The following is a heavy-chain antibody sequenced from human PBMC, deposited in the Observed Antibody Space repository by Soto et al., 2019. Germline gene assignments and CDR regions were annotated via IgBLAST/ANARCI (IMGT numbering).Heavy chain of an antibody. CDR3: ARDHLILPAHDFFYGSDV. V-gene: IGHV3-7*03. CDR1: GFTFSMYS. CDR2: IPQDGVDG. D-gene: IGHD2-21*02. J-gene: IGHJ6*02. Sequence: DVKLVESGGGLVQPGDSLRLSCEVSGFTFSMYSMSWVRQSPGKGLEWVAKIPQDGVDGHYADSVKGRCTISRDNGKNSLSLELNNVRAEDAAVYYCARDHLILPAHDFFYGSDVWGRGATVTVSS.